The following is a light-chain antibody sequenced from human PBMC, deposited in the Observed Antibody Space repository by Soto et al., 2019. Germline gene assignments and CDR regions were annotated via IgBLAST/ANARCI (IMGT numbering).Light chain of an antibody. V-gene: IGKV3-15*01. CDR3: QQYNNWPPLT. CDR1: QSVSSN. CDR2: GAS. J-gene: IGKJ4*01. Sequence: EIVMTQSPATLSVSPGERATLSCRASQSVSSNLAWYQQKPGQAPRLLIYGASSRATGIPARFSGSGSGTEFPLPNRRLQSEDFAVYYCQQYNNWPPLTFGGGTKVEIK.